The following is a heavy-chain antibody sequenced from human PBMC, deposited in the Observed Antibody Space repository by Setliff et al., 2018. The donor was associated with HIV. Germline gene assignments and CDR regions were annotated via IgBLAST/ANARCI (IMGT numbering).Heavy chain of an antibody. CDR1: GDTFSTYA. D-gene: IGHD3-10*01. CDR2: IIPLVTIA. Sequence: WASVKVSCKASGDTFSTYAITWVRQAPGQGLEWMGGIIPLVTIANYAQEFQGRVRFTADKSTSTAYMELNSLRSDDTAVYYCARGRYGSGTYWGLYYYYYYMDVWGKGTTVTVSS. J-gene: IGHJ6*03. CDR3: ARGRYGSGTYWGLYYYYYYMDV. V-gene: IGHV1-69*10.